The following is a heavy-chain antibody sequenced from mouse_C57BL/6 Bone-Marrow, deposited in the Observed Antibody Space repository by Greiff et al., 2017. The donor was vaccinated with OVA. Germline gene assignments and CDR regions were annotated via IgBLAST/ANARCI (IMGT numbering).Heavy chain of an antibody. V-gene: IGHV1-63*01. CDR1: GYTFTNYW. CDR2: IYPGGGYT. Sequence: QVQLKESGAELVRPGTSVKMSCKASGYTFTNYWIGWAKQSPGHGLEWIGDIYPGGGYTNYNEKFKGKATLTADKSSSTAYMQFSSLTSEDSAIYYCAKLVRWYFDDWGTGTTVTVSS. J-gene: IGHJ1*03. CDR3: AKLVRWYFDD. D-gene: IGHD2-14*01.